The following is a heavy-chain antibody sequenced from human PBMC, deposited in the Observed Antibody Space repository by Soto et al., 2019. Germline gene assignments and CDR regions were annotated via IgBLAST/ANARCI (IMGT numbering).Heavy chain of an antibody. CDR2: ITPYNGDT. CDR3: AGNSGSYSSPRY. CDR1: GYTFTSYG. J-gene: IGHJ4*02. Sequence: ASVKVSCKASGYTFTSYGISWVRQAPGQGLEWLGWITPYNGDTNYAQKLQGRVTMTTDTSTSTAYMELRSLRSDDTAVYYCAGNSGSYSSPRYWGQGTLVSVAS. D-gene: IGHD1-26*01. V-gene: IGHV1-18*01.